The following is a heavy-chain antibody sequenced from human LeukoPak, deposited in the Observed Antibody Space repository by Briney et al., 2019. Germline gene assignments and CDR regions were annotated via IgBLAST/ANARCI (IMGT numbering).Heavy chain of an antibody. D-gene: IGHD3-16*01. CDR1: GGSINSGNYH. J-gene: IGHJ4*02. CDR2: FYNSGRS. V-gene: IGHV4-61*10. CDR3: TRGAGWLIDY. Sequence: SETLSLTCTVSGGSINSGNYHWSWIRQPAGTGLEWIGYFYNSGRSTYNPSLKSRVTISADTSKNHFSLKLNSVTTADTAVYYCTRGAGWLIDYWGQGILVTVSS.